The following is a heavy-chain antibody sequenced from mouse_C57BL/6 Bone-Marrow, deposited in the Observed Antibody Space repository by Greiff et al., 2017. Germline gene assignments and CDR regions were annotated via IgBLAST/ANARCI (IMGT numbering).Heavy chain of an antibody. CDR1: GYAFSSSW. V-gene: IGHV1-82*01. D-gene: IGHD2-2*01. J-gene: IGHJ3*01. Sequence: QVQLQQSGPELVKPGASVKMSCKASGYAFSSSWMNWVKQRPGQGLEWIGRIYPGGGDTNYNGKFKGKATLTADKSSSTAYMQLSSLTSEDSAVXYCARGGYDTWFAYWGQGTLVTVSA. CDR2: IYPGGGDT. CDR3: ARGGYDTWFAY.